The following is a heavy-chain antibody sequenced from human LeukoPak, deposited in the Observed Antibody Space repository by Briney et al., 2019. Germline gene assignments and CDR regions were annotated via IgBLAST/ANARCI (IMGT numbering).Heavy chain of an antibody. J-gene: IGHJ6*02. CDR2: IWYGGSNK. CDR3: ARDKRGYSGYYYYYYGMDV. D-gene: IGHD5-12*01. V-gene: IGHV3-33*08. Sequence: GSLRLSCAASGFTFSSYGMRWVRQAPGKGLEWVAVIWYGGSNKYYADSVKGRFTISRDNSKNTLYLQMNSLRAEDTAVYYCARDKRGYSGYYYYYYGMDVWGQGTTVTVSS. CDR1: GFTFSSYG.